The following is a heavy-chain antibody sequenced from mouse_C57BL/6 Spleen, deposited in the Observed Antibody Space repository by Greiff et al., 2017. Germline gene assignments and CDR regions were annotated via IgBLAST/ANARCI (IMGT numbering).Heavy chain of an antibody. CDR2: IDPSDSYT. Sequence: VQLQQPGAELVMPGASVKLSCKASGYTFTSYWMHWVKQRPGQGLEWIGEIDPSDSYTNYNQKLKGKSTLTVDKSSSTAYMQLSSLTSEDSAVYYCARKGYDGFAYWGQGTLVTVSA. V-gene: IGHV1-69*01. J-gene: IGHJ3*01. CDR1: GYTFTSYW. CDR3: ARKGYDGFAY. D-gene: IGHD2-2*01.